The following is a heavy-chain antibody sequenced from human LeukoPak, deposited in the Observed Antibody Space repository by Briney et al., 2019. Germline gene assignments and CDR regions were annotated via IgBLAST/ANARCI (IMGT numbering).Heavy chain of an antibody. V-gene: IGHV3-48*02. D-gene: IGHD1-26*01. CDR3: ASSGSYRFDY. CDR1: GLTFSDYG. J-gene: IGHJ4*02. Sequence: GGSLRLSCAASGLTFSDYGMIWVRQAPGKGLEWVSHITASGTAMFYADSVKGRFTISRDNAKNSLYLQMNSLRDEDTAVYYCASSGSYRFDYWGQGTLVTVSS. CDR2: ITASGTAM.